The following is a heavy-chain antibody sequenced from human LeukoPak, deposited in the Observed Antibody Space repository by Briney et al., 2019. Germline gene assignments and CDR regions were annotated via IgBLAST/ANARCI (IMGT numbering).Heavy chain of an antibody. CDR2: INWNGGST. D-gene: IGHD6-13*01. CDR1: GFTFDDYG. J-gene: IGHJ1*01. CDR3: ARERGYSRSQYFQH. V-gene: IGHV3-20*04. Sequence: GGSLRLSCAASGFTFDDYGMSWVRQAPGKGLEWVSGINWNGGSTGYADSVKGRFTISRDNAKNSLYLQMNSLRAEDTALYYCARERGYSRSQYFQHWGQGTLVTVSS.